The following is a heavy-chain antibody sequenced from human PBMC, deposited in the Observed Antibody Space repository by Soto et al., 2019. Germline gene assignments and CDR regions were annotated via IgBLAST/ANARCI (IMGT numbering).Heavy chain of an antibody. CDR1: GVTFSNAW. CDR3: TTGGYCSGGSCYGPDY. Sequence: PXGSLRLSCAASGVTFSNAWMSWVRQAPGKGLEWVGRIKSKTDGGTTDYAAPVKGRFTISRDDSKNTLYLQMNSLKTEDTAVYYCTTGGYCSGGSCYGPDYWGQGTLVTVSS. V-gene: IGHV3-15*01. J-gene: IGHJ4*02. D-gene: IGHD2-15*01. CDR2: IKSKTDGGTT.